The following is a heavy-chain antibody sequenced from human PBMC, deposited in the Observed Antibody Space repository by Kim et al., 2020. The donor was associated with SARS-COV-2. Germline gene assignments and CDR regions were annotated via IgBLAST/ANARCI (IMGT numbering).Heavy chain of an antibody. CDR1: GYSFSRFW. Sequence: GESLKISCQGFGYSFSRFWIGWVRQMPGKGLEWMGIIYPDDSDTKYSPSFQGQVTISVDKSINTAYLQWNTLKASDTAIYYCARQPGTDRQFDLWGRGTLVTVSS. D-gene: IGHD1-1*01. CDR2: IYPDDSDT. J-gene: IGHJ2*01. CDR3: ARQPGTDRQFDL. V-gene: IGHV5-51*01.